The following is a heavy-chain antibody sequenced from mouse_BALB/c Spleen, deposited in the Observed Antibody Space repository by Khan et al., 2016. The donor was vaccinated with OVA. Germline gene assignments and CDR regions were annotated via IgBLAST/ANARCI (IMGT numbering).Heavy chain of an antibody. CDR3: ARVYGGDFDY. CDR2: ISYSGNT. J-gene: IGHJ2*02. V-gene: IGHV3-2*02. CDR1: GYSITSDYA. Sequence: EVQLVESGPGLVKPSQSLSLTCTVTGYSITSDYAWNWIRQFPGNKLEWMGFISYSGNTKYTPSLKSRFSITRATSKNQFFLQLNSVTTEDTATYYCARVYGGDFDYWGQGTSFTVSS. D-gene: IGHD1-1*01.